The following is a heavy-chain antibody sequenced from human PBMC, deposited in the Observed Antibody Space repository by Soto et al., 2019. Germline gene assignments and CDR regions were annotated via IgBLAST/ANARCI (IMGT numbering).Heavy chain of an antibody. CDR2: IYSGGYT. CDR3: ATRPGGGGY. CDR1: GFTVSNNY. V-gene: IGHV3-53*01. J-gene: IGHJ4*02. D-gene: IGHD3-10*01. Sequence: EVQLVESGGGLIQPGGSLRLSCAVSGFTVSNNYMSWVRQAPGKGLEGVSVIYSGGYTAYGDSVKGRFTISRDNSKNTLFLPINSPGADRRGGFFVATRPGGGGYGGQGTLVTVSS.